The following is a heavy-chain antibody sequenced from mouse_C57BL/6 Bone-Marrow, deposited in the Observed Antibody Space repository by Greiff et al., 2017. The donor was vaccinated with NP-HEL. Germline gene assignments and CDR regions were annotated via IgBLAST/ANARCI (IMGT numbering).Heavy chain of an antibody. V-gene: IGHV5-6*01. CDR2: ISSGGSYT. CDR3: ASRPLRPEFAY. J-gene: IGHJ3*01. CDR1: GFTFSSYG. Sequence: EVQVVESGGDLVKPGGSLKLSCAASGFTFSSYGMSWVRQTPDKRLEWVATISSGGSYTYYPDSVKGRFTISRDNAKNTLYLQMSSLKSEDTAMYYCASRPLRPEFAYWGQGTLVTVSA. D-gene: IGHD2-4*01.